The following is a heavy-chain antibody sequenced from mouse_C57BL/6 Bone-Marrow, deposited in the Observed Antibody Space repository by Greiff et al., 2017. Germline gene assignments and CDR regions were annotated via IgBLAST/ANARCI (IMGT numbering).Heavy chain of an antibody. Sequence: EVQLVESGGGLVQPKGSLKLSCAASGFSFNTYAMNWVRQAPGKGLEWVARIRSKSNNYATYYADSVKDRFTISRDDSESMLYLQMNNLKTEDTAMYYCVGLRRNAMDYWGQGTSVTVSS. CDR2: IRSKSNNYAT. CDR1: GFSFNTYA. V-gene: IGHV10-1*01. CDR3: VGLRRNAMDY. D-gene: IGHD2-12*01. J-gene: IGHJ4*01.